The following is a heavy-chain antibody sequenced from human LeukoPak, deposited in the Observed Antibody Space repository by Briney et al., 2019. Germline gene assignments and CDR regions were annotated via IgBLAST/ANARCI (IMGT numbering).Heavy chain of an antibody. CDR3: TIQYYDILTGYSN. D-gene: IGHD3-9*01. V-gene: IGHV3-15*01. Sequence: GGSLRPSCAASGFTFSNAWMSWVRQAPGKGLEWVGRIKSKTDGGTTDYAAPVKGRFTISRDDSKNTLYLQMNSLKTEDTAVYYCTIQYYDILTGYSNWGQGTLVTVSS. CDR2: IKSKTDGGTT. CDR1: GFTFSNAW. J-gene: IGHJ4*02.